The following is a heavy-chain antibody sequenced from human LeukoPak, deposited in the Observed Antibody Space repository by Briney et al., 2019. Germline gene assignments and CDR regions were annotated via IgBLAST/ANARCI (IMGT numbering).Heavy chain of an antibody. CDR3: VGDYASDY. CDR2: ISSSSSYI. J-gene: IGHJ4*02. Sequence: PGGSLRLSCAASGFTYSSYSMNWVRQAPGKGREWVSSISSSSSYIYYADSVKGRFTIPRDNAKNSLYLQMNSLRAEDTAVYYCVGDYASDYWGQGTLVTVSA. CDR1: GFTYSSYS. V-gene: IGHV3-21*01. D-gene: IGHD4-17*01.